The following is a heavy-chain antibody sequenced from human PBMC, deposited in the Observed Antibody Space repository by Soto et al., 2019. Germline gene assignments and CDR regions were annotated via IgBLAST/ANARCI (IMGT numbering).Heavy chain of an antibody. CDR1: GYSITAGGYY. Sequence: SETLSLTCFVSGYSITAGGYYWSWIRHHPGKGLEWIGSFYSSGSIIYNPSLRSRVSISGDTSSNQFSMSLTSVTAADTARYYCARPYSSGSRWSHPWGQGTLVTVSS. V-gene: IGHV4-31*03. D-gene: IGHD6-19*01. J-gene: IGHJ5*02. CDR3: ARPYSSGSRWSHP. CDR2: FYSSGSI.